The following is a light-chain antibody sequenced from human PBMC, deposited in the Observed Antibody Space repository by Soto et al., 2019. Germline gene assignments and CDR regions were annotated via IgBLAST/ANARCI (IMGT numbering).Light chain of an antibody. CDR1: QNISSY. Sequence: IVLTQSPVTLSLSPGERATLSCRASQNISSYLIWYQQKPGQAPRLLMYDVSNRATGIPDRFTGSGSGTDFTLTINRLEPEDFAVYFCQQYGSSPQTFGQGTKVDIK. CDR3: QQYGSSPQT. V-gene: IGKV3-20*01. CDR2: DVS. J-gene: IGKJ1*01.